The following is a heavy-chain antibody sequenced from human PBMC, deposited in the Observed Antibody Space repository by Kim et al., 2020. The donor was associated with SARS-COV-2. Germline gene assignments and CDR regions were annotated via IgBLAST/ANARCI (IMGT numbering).Heavy chain of an antibody. CDR1: GGSISSYY. V-gene: IGHV4-59*13. D-gene: IGHD6-13*01. CDR3: AREEAAAGTVGI. CDR2: IYYSGST. Sequence: SETLSLTCTVSGGSISSYYWSWIRQPPGKGLEWIGYIYYSGSTNYNPSLKSRVTISVDTSKNQFSLKLSSVTAADTAVYYCAREEAAAGTVGIWGQGTMVTVSS. J-gene: IGHJ3*02.